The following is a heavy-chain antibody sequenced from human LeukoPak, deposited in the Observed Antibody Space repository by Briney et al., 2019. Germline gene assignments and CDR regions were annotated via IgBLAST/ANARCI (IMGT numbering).Heavy chain of an antibody. Sequence: SGTLSLTCAVSGGSISSSNWWRWARQPPGKWLEWIGENYHSGSTNYNPPLKIRVTISVDKSKNQFSLKLSSVTAADTAVYYCARVSWYGSGSYQDYWGQGTLVTVSS. CDR3: ARVSWYGSGSYQDY. V-gene: IGHV4-4*02. CDR1: GGSISSSNW. J-gene: IGHJ4*02. D-gene: IGHD3-10*01. CDR2: NYHSGST.